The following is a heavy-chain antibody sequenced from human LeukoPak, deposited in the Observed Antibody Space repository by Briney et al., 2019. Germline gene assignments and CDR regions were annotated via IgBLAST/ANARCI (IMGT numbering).Heavy chain of an antibody. CDR3: AKELTTRSPGFALDN. Sequence: AAVTVSCTASGYSFTGCYMHWVRQAPGQGIEWMGWFNPNSGATNYSQTFQGRVTMTRDTSISTDYMELSSLRSGATAACDYAKELTTRSPGFALDNWGQGTLVTVSS. J-gene: IGHJ4*02. V-gene: IGHV1-2*02. CDR2: FNPNSGAT. D-gene: IGHD1-14*01. CDR1: GYSFTGCY.